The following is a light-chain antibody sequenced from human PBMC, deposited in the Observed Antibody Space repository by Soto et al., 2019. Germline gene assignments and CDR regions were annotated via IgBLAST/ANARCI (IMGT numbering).Light chain of an antibody. CDR2: EVT. CDR1: SSDVGYYNY. V-gene: IGLV2-8*01. J-gene: IGLJ2*01. CDR3: CSYAGSNNFVL. Sequence: QSALTQPPSASGSPGQSVTISCTGTSSDVGYYNYVSWYQQHPGKAPKLMIYEVTKRPSGVPDRFSGSKSGNTASLTVSGLQAEDEADYYCCSYAGSNNFVLLGGGTKVTVL.